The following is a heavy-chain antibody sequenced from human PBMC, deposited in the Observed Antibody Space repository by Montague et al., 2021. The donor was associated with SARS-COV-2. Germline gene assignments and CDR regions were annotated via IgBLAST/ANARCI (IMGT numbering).Heavy chain of an antibody. Sequence: SETRSLTCAVYGGSFSGYYWSWIRQPPGKGLEWIGEINHSGSTNYNPSPRSRVTISVDTSKNQFSLELSSVTAADTAVYYCARALPVTTFFYSYYGMDVWGQGTTVTVSS. D-gene: IGHD4-17*01. J-gene: IGHJ6*02. V-gene: IGHV4-34*01. CDR3: ARALPVTTFFYSYYGMDV. CDR1: GGSFSGYY. CDR2: INHSGST.